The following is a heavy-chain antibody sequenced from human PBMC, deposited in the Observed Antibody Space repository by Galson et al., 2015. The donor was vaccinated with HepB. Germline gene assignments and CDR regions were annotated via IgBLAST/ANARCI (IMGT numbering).Heavy chain of an antibody. V-gene: IGHV1-18*01. CDR2: ISAYNGNT. CDR1: GYSFTSYG. D-gene: IGHD3-3*01. J-gene: IGHJ6*02. CDR3: ARDQDFGFWSGSYDYYYYGLDV. Sequence: SVKVSCKASGYSFTSYGITWVRQAPGQGLEWMGWISAYNGNTQYAQKFQGRVTVTTETYTNTAYMELRSLRSDDTATYYCARDQDFGFWSGSYDYYYYGLDVWGQGTTVTVSS.